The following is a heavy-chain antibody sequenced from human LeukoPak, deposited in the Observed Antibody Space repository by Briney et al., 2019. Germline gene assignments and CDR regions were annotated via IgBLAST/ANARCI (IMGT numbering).Heavy chain of an antibody. CDR3: ARDREEIVVVAASGDAFDI. Sequence: GGSLRLSCAACGFTFSSYAMHLVRQAPGKGLEWVAVISYDGSNKYYADSVKGRFTISRDNSKNTLYLQMNSLRAEDTAVYYCARDREEIVVVAASGDAFDIWGQGTMVTVSS. V-gene: IGHV3-30-3*01. CDR1: GFTFSSYA. D-gene: IGHD2-15*01. CDR2: ISYDGSNK. J-gene: IGHJ3*02.